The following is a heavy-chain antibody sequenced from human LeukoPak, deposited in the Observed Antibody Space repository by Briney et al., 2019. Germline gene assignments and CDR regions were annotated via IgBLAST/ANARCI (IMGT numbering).Heavy chain of an antibody. V-gene: IGHV3-23*01. CDR3: AKVFRGGQHNKDY. J-gene: IGHJ4*02. CDR1: GFTFSSYA. D-gene: IGHD6-13*01. Sequence: PGGSLRLSCAASGFTFSSYAMSWVRQAPGKGLEWVSAISGSGGSTYYADSVKGRFTISRDNSKNTLYLQMNSLKAEDTAVYYCAKVFRGGQHNKDYWGQGTLVTVSS. CDR2: ISGSGGST.